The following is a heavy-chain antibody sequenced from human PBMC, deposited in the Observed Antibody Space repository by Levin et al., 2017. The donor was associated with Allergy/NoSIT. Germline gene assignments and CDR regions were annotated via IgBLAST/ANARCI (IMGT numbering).Heavy chain of an antibody. J-gene: IGHJ5*02. V-gene: IGHV3-30-3*01. CDR3: ARDPYYDIAFENWFDP. D-gene: IGHD3-9*01. CDR1: GFTFSSYA. CDR2: ISYDGSNK. Sequence: PGGSLRLSCAASGFTFSSYAMHWVRQAPGKGLEWVAVISYDGSNKYYADSVKGRFTISRDNSKNTLYLQMNSLRAEDTAVYYCARDPYYDIAFENWFDPWGQGTLVTVSS.